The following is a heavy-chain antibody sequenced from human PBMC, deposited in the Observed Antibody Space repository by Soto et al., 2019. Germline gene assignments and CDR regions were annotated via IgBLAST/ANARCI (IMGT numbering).Heavy chain of an antibody. CDR1: GFTFSNAW. Sequence: EVQLVESGGGLVKPGGSLRLSCAASGFTFSNAWMSWVRQAPGKGLEWVARIKSKINGATTDHAAPVKGRFTISRDDSKNTLYLQMDCLQIEDTAVYYCTTYGYVSASDRIRWAYWGQGALVTVSS. V-gene: IGHV3-15*01. D-gene: IGHD3-16*02. CDR3: TTYGYVSASDRIRWAY. CDR2: IKSKINGATT. J-gene: IGHJ4*02.